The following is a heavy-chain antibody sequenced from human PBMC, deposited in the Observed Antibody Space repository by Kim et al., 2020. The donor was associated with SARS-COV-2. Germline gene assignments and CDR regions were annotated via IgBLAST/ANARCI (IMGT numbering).Heavy chain of an antibody. Sequence: SETLSLTCTVSGGSISSGDYYWSWIRQPPGKGLEWIGYIYYSGSTYYNPSLKSRVTRSVDTSKNQFSLKLSSVTAPDTAEYYCARGLAYDFWSGYYPNAFDIWGQGTMVTVSS. CDR3: ARGLAYDFWSGYYPNAFDI. D-gene: IGHD3-3*01. J-gene: IGHJ3*02. CDR1: GGSISSGDYY. V-gene: IGHV4-30-4*01. CDR2: IYYSGST.